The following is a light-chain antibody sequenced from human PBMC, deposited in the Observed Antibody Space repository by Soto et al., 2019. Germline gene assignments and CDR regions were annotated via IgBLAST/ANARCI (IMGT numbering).Light chain of an antibody. CDR1: QSISSY. CDR3: QQSYSTPPT. CDR2: AAS. V-gene: IGKV1-39*01. Sequence: DIQMTQSPSSLSASVGDRVTITCRASQSISSYLNWYQQKPGKAPNLLIYAASSLQSGVPSRFSGSGSGTDFNLTISSLQPEDFATYYCQQSYSTPPTFGQGTKLELK. J-gene: IGKJ2*01.